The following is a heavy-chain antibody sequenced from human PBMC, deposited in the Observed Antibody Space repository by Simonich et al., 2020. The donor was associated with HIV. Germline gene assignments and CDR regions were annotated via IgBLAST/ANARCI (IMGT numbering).Heavy chain of an antibody. Sequence: QVQLQQCGSGLLKPSETLPITCAVYGGSFSGYHRHWIRQPPGKGLEWIGEINPIGSDNYNPSLTSRVTITLHTSKKQFSLKVNSVTAADTAVYYCSTSSGGNEYWGQGTLVTVSS. J-gene: IGHJ4*02. CDR2: INPIGSD. CDR3: STSSGGNEY. V-gene: IGHV4-34*01. CDR1: GGSFSGYH. D-gene: IGHD3-10*01.